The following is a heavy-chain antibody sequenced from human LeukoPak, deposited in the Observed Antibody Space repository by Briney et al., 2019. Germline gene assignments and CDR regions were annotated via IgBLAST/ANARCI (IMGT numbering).Heavy chain of an antibody. J-gene: IGHJ4*02. Sequence: GGSLRLSCAASGXTFSYYGVHWVRQAPGKGLEWVAVISYDGSSKYYADSVKGRFTISRDNSKNTLYLQMNSLRAEDTAVYYCAKDGLAAAGWFDYWGQGTLVTVSS. CDR2: ISYDGSSK. V-gene: IGHV3-30*18. CDR1: GXTFSYYG. CDR3: AKDGLAAAGWFDY. D-gene: IGHD6-13*01.